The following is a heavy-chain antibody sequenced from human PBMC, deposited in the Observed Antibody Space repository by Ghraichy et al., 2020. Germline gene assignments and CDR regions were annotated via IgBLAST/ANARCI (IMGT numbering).Heavy chain of an antibody. J-gene: IGHJ4*02. Sequence: GESLNISCAASGFTFSSYAMSWVRQAPGKGLEWVSTISFSGGTTYYADSVKGRFTISRDNSKSTLYLQVTSLTAEDTAVYFCVKDGDDTVAHYPPWFLDHWGQGTLVTVSS. CDR1: GFTFSSYA. CDR2: ISFSGGTT. D-gene: IGHD3-22*01. V-gene: IGHV3-23*01. CDR3: VKDGDDTVAHYPPWFLDH.